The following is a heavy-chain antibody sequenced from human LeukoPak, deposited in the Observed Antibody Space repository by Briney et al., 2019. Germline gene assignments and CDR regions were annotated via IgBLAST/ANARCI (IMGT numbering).Heavy chain of an antibody. CDR3: ARDLGYCSSTSCFKYYYYYGMDV. CDR2: IIPIFGTA. V-gene: IGHV1-69*13. J-gene: IGHJ6*04. Sequence: SSVTLSCKASGGTFSSYAISWVRQAPGQGLEWMGGIIPIFGTANYAQKFQGRVTITADESTSTAYMELSSLRSEDTAVYYCARDLGYCSSTSCFKYYYYYGMDVWGERPAVTVSS. D-gene: IGHD2-2*01. CDR1: GGTFSSYA.